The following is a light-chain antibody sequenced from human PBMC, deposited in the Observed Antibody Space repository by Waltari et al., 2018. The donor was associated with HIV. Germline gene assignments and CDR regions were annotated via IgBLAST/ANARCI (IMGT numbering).Light chain of an antibody. Sequence: EIVFTQSPGTLSLSPGERATLSCRASQSGSSSYLAWYQQKPGQAPRLLIYGASSRATGIPDRFSGSGSGTDVTLTISRLEPEDFAVYYCQQYGSSPTTFGQGTKVEIK. V-gene: IGKV3-20*01. J-gene: IGKJ1*01. CDR3: QQYGSSPTT. CDR1: QSGSSSY. CDR2: GAS.